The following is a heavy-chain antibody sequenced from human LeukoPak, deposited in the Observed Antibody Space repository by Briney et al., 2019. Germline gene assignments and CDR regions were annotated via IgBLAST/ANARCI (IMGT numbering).Heavy chain of an antibody. Sequence: KTGGSRRLSCAASGFTFSSYSMNWVRQAPGKGLEWVSSISSSSSYIYYADSVKGRFTISRDNAKNSLYLQMNSLRAEDTAVYYCAREALSRLAYYDFWSGGYFDYWGQGTLVTVSS. D-gene: IGHD3-3*01. CDR2: ISSSSSYI. CDR3: AREALSRLAYYDFWSGGYFDY. V-gene: IGHV3-21*01. CDR1: GFTFSSYS. J-gene: IGHJ4*02.